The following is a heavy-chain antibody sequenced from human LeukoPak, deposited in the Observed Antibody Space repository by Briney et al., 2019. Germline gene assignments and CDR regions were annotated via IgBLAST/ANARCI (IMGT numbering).Heavy chain of an antibody. CDR1: GGSISSGSYY. CDR2: IYTSGST. Sequence: SETLSLTCTVSGGSISSGSYYWSWIRQPAGKGLEWIGRIYTSGSTNYNPSLKSRVTISVDTSKNQFSLKLSSVTAADTAVYYCARGHPKSREDYYYYMDVWGKGTTVTVSS. D-gene: IGHD1-26*01. J-gene: IGHJ6*03. V-gene: IGHV4-61*02. CDR3: ARGHPKSREDYYYYMDV.